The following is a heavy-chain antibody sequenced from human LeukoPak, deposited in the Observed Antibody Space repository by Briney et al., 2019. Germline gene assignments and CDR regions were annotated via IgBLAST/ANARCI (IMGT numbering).Heavy chain of an antibody. CDR3: ARDNLLGGRFDP. Sequence: HRASVKVSCKASGYTFTSYGISWVRQAPGQGLEWMGWISPYNGNTNYAQKLQGRVTMTTDTSTSTAYMELRSLRSDDPAVYYCARDNLLGGRFDPWGQGTLVTVSS. J-gene: IGHJ5*02. V-gene: IGHV1-18*01. D-gene: IGHD2-15*01. CDR1: GYTFTSYG. CDR2: ISPYNGNT.